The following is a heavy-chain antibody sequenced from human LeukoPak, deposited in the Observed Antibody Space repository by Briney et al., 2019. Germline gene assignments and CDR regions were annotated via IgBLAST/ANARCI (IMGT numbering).Heavy chain of an antibody. CDR2: ISSSSSYI. CDR3: AKGVTFGGVIVIPDAFDI. Sequence: GGSLRLSCAASGFTFSSYSTNWVRQAPGKGLEWVSSISSSSSYIYYADSVKGRFTISRDNAKSSLYLQMNSLRAEDTAVYYCAKGVTFGGVIVIPDAFDIWGQGTMVTVSS. CDR1: GFTFSSYS. D-gene: IGHD3-16*02. J-gene: IGHJ3*02. V-gene: IGHV3-21*04.